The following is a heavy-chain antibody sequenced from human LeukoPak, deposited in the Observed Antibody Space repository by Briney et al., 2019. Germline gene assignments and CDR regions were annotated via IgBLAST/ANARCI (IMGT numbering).Heavy chain of an antibody. Sequence: ASVKVSCKASGYTFTGYYMHWVRQAPGQGLEWMGRINPNSGGTNYAQKFQGRVTMTRDTSISTAYMELSRLRSDDTAVYYCASGGDSEYCSGGSCYGAFDIWGQGTMVTVSS. J-gene: IGHJ3*02. CDR2: INPNSGGT. CDR3: ASGGDSEYCSGGSCYGAFDI. D-gene: IGHD2-15*01. CDR1: GYTFTGYY. V-gene: IGHV1-2*02.